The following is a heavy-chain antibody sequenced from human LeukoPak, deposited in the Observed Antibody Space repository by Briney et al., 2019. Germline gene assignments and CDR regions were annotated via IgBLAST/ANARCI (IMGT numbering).Heavy chain of an antibody. CDR3: ARSRAFNSGAFDP. V-gene: IGHV4-59*13. CDR2: IYYNGYT. Sequence: GSLRLSCAASGFTLNNAWMSWVRQAPGKGLEWIGCIYYNGYTYYTSSLKSRVTIFVNTSKNQFSLRLNSVTAADTAVYYCARSRAFNSGAFDPWGQGSLVTVSS. D-gene: IGHD1-26*01. CDR1: GFTLNNAW. J-gene: IGHJ5*02.